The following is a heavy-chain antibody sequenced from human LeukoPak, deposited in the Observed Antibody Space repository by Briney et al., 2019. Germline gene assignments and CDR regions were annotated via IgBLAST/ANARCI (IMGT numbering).Heavy chain of an antibody. CDR2: IYTSGST. CDR1: GGSVSSGSYY. CDR3: ARVGKSSSWYNWFDP. V-gene: IGHV4-61*02. Sequence: SETLSLTCTVSGGSVSSGSYYWSWIRQPAGKGLEWIGRIYTSGSTNYNPSLKSRVTISVDTSKNQFSLKLSSVTAADTAVYYCARVGKSSSWYNWFDPWGQGTLVTVPS. J-gene: IGHJ5*02. D-gene: IGHD6-13*01.